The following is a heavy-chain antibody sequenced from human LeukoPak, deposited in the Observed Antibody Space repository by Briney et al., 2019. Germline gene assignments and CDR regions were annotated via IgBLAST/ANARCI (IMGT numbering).Heavy chain of an antibody. CDR2: ISGSGGST. Sequence: GGSLRLSCAASGFTFTTYWLGWVRQAPGKGLEWVSAISGSGGSTYYADSVKGRFTISRDNSKNTLYLQMNSLRAEDTAVYYCAKAQGTYYYDSSGYPGDYWGQGTLVTVSS. V-gene: IGHV3-23*01. CDR3: AKAQGTYYYDSSGYPGDY. CDR1: GFTFTTYW. D-gene: IGHD3-22*01. J-gene: IGHJ4*02.